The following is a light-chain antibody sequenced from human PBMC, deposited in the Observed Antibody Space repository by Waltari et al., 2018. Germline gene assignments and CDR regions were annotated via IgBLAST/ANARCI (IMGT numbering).Light chain of an antibody. V-gene: IGLV3-21*01. J-gene: IGLJ2*01. Sequence: SYVLTQPPSASEAPGKTARITCGGDNIGRKSGQWYQQKAGQAPLLLIYYGSDRPSGIPERFSGSNSENAATLTISRVEVADEAAYYCQVWDSNSDLVVFGGGTKLTVL. CDR2: YGS. CDR3: QVWDSNSDLVV. CDR1: NIGRKS.